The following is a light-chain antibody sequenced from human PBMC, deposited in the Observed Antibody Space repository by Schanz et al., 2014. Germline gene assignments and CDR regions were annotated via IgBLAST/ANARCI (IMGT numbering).Light chain of an antibody. CDR2: DVT. V-gene: IGLV2-11*01. J-gene: IGLJ1*01. CDR3: CSYAGNSLYV. Sequence: QSALTQPRSVSGSPGQSVTISCTGTGSDVGGYNYVSWYQHHPGKAPKLMIYDVTKRPSGVPDRFSGSKSGNTASLTISGLQADDEADYYCCSYAGNSLYVFGTGTKLTVL. CDR1: GSDVGGYNY.